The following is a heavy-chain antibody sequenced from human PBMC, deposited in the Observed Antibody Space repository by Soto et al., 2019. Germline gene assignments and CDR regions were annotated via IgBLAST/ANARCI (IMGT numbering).Heavy chain of an antibody. CDR3: ARGHPYIVVVPAANMDV. V-gene: IGHV1-8*01. CDR2: MNPNSGNT. Sequence: ASVKVSCKASGYTFTSYDINWVRQATGQGLEWMGWMNPNSGNTGYAQKFQGRVTMTRNTSISTAYMELSSLRSEDTAVYYCARGHPYIVVVPAANMDVWGKGTTVTVS. J-gene: IGHJ6*03. D-gene: IGHD2-2*01. CDR1: GYTFTSYD.